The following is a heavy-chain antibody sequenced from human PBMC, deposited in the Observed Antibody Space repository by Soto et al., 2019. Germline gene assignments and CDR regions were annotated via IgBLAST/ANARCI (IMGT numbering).Heavy chain of an antibody. Sequence: ASVKVSCKASGYTFTDYHIHWVRQAPGQGLEFMGWINANNGGAGSAQQFQGRVTVTRDTSITTVYMELSDLRSDDTAVYYCAREGGSETLQPSYNWFDTWGQGTLVTVSS. CDR3: AREGGSETLQPSYNWFDT. CDR1: GYTFTDYH. D-gene: IGHD6-25*01. J-gene: IGHJ5*02. CDR2: INANNGGA. V-gene: IGHV1-2*02.